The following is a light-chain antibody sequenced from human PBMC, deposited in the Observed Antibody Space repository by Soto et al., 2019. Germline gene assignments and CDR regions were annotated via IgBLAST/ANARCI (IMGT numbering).Light chain of an antibody. CDR3: SSYTNNAGVI. CDR2: DVN. V-gene: IGLV2-11*01. J-gene: IGLJ2*01. Sequence: QSALTQPRSVSGSPGQSVTISCTGTRSDVGRYNYVSWYQQHPGKAPKLMVYDVNKRPSGVPDRFSGSKSGNTASLTISGLRAEDEANYYCSSYTNNAGVIFGGGTQLTVL. CDR1: RSDVGRYNY.